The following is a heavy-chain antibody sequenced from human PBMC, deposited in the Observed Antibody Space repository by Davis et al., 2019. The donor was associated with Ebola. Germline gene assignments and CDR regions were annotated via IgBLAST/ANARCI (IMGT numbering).Heavy chain of an antibody. CDR3: ARVNAATGYSRFDL. D-gene: IGHD3-9*01. CDR1: VITFSSYA. Sequence: GESLKISCTDSVITFSSYAMTWVRQAPGKGLEWVSAISGSGGSTYYADSVKGRFTISRDNSKNSLYLRMNSLRTEDTALYYCARVNAATGYSRFDLWGQGTLVTVSS. CDR2: ISGSGGST. J-gene: IGHJ5*02. V-gene: IGHV3-23*01.